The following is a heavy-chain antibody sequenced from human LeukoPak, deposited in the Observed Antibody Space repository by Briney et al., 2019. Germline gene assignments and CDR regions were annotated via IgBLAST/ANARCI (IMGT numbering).Heavy chain of an antibody. D-gene: IGHD3-3*01. Sequence: GGSLRLSCAASGFTFSSYAMSCVRRSPGKGLECVSAISGSGGSTYYADSVEGRFTVSRDNSKNTLYLQMTSLRAEDTAVYYCAKGVLLEGFPYYFDYWGQGTLVTVSS. CDR3: AKGVLLEGFPYYFDY. J-gene: IGHJ4*02. CDR1: GFTFSSYA. V-gene: IGHV3-23*01. CDR2: ISGSGGST.